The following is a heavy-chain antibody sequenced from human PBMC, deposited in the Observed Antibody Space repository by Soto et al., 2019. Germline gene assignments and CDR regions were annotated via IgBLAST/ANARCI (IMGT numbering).Heavy chain of an antibody. V-gene: IGHV3-13*05. D-gene: IGHD6-13*01. J-gene: IGHJ6*02. CDR2: IGTAGDP. Sequence: HPGGSLRLSCAASGFTFSNYAMHWVRQATGKGLEWVSAIGTAGDPYYPGSVKGRFTISRENAKNSLYLQMNSLRAGDTAVYYCARMNSSSWYGVGYYYGMDVWGQGTTVTVSS. CDR3: ARMNSSSWYGVGYYYGMDV. CDR1: GFTFSNYA.